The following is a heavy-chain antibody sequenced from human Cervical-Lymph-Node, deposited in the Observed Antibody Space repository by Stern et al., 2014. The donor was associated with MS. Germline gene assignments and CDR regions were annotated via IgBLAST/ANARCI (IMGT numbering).Heavy chain of an antibody. CDR2: LCHNSST. CDR1: GGSINSRGYS. Sequence: QLQLQESGSGLMKPSQTLSITCTDSGGSINSRGYSWSWNGQAQGMGLTRIGSLCHNSSTSDNQSLTSRVTISAARSNTHFTQKRSSVAAADTAVYYCASGESITAVGTLDYWGRGTLVTVSS. V-gene: IGHV4-30-2*01. D-gene: IGHD6-13*01. CDR3: ASGESITAVGTLDY. J-gene: IGHJ4*02.